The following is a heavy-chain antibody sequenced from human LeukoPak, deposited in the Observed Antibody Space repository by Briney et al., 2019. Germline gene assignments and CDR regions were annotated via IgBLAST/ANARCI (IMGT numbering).Heavy chain of an antibody. D-gene: IGHD3-10*01. CDR2: ISGDGDAT. J-gene: IGHJ6*02. Sequence: GGSLRLSWAASGLTFGQYAMPWVRQAQGRGLEWGAVISGDGDATHFVDAVKGRFSISRDQSRSSLHLQMDTLRTEDTALYYCAKDRGGYYGSGTSYYFYGMDVWGQGTTVIVSS. CDR3: AKDRGGYYGSGTSYYFYGMDV. V-gene: IGHV3-43*02. CDR1: GLTFGQYA.